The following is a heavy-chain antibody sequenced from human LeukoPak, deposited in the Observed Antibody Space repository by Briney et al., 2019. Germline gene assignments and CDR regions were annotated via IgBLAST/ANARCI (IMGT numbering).Heavy chain of an antibody. CDR3: ARDLKPRYFDL. Sequence: TPSETLSLTCTVSGGSISSYYWSWIRQPPGKGLEWIGYIYYSGSTNYNPSLKSRVTISVGTSKNQFSLKLSSVTAADTAVYYCARDLKPRYFDLWGRGTLVTVSS. J-gene: IGHJ2*01. CDR1: GGSISSYY. V-gene: IGHV4-59*01. CDR2: IYYSGST.